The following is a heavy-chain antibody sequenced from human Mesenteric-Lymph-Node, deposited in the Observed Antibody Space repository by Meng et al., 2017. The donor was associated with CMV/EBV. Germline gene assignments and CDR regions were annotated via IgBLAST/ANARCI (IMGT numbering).Heavy chain of an antibody. CDR1: GFTFSSYS. V-gene: IGHV3-21*04. CDR2: ISSSSSYI. Sequence: CADSGFTFSSYSMNWVRQAPGKGLEWVSSISSSSSYIYYADSVKGRFTISRDNAKNSLYLQMNSLRAEDTAVYYCAKHNSGWYHFDYWGQGTLVTVSS. J-gene: IGHJ4*02. D-gene: IGHD6-19*01. CDR3: AKHNSGWYHFDY.